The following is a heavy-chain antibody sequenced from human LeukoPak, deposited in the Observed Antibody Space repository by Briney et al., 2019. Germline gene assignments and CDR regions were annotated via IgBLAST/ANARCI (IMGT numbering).Heavy chain of an antibody. CDR1: GGSISNSNYY. J-gene: IGHJ3*02. D-gene: IGHD3-22*01. Sequence: SETLSLTCTVSGGSISNSNYYWGWIRQPPGKGLEWIGYIYYSGSTNYNPSLKSRVTISVDTSKNQFSLKLSSVTAADTAVYYCARIMIVGAFDIWGQGTMVTVSS. CDR3: ARIMIVGAFDI. CDR2: IYYSGST. V-gene: IGHV4-61*05.